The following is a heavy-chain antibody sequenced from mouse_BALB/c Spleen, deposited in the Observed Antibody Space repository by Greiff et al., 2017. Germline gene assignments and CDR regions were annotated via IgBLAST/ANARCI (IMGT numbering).Heavy chain of an antibody. CDR2: ISDGGSYT. J-gene: IGHJ4*01. V-gene: IGHV5-4*02. D-gene: IGHD1-1*01. CDR3: ARGYYYGSSYGAMDY. CDR1: GFTFSDYY. Sequence: DVQLQESGGGLVKPGGSLKLSCAASGFTFSDYYMYWVRQTPEKRLEWVATISDGGSYTYYPDSVKGRFTISRDNAKNNLYLQMSSLKSEDTAMYYCARGYYYGSSYGAMDYWGQGTSVTVSS.